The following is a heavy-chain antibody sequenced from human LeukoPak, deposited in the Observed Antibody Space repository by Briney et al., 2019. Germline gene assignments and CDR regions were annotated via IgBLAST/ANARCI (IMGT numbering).Heavy chain of an antibody. CDR2: ISSGGLAI. CDR1: GFTFSTYT. J-gene: IGHJ4*02. D-gene: IGHD4/OR15-4a*01. Sequence: GGSLRLSCVASGFTFSTYTFNWVRQAPGKGLEWLSYISSGGLAIFYADSVKGRFTISRDNTKNAIYLDMTNLRSEDTAVYYCARDFDYGDYIDFWGQGTLVAVSS. V-gene: IGHV3-48*04. CDR3: ARDFDYGDYIDF.